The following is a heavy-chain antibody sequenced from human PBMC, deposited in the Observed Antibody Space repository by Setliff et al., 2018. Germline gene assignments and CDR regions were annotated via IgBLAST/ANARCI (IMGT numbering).Heavy chain of an antibody. CDR1: GGSISSATSY. CDR2: IYAIRST. V-gene: IGHV4-61*02. D-gene: IGHD3-10*01. Sequence: SETLSLTCIVSGGSISSATSYWNWIRQPAGKELEWIGRIYAIRSTNYNPSLKSRVTISADTSKNQFSLNLSSVTAADTAVYYCARDNRARHYMDVWGKGTTVTVSS. CDR3: ARDNRARHYMDV. J-gene: IGHJ6*03.